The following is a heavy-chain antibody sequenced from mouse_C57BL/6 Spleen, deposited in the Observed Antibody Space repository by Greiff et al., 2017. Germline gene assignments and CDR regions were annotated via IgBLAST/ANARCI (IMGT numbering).Heavy chain of an antibody. CDR2: INPNNGGT. Sequence: VQLQQSGPELVKPGASVKIPCKASGYTFTDYNMDWVKQSHGKSLEWIGDINPNNGGTIYNQKFKGKATLTVEKSSSTAYMELRSLTSEDTAVYYCARGGPITTVVNYFDYWGQGTLVTVSA. D-gene: IGHD1-1*01. V-gene: IGHV1-18*01. J-gene: IGHJ3*01. CDR3: ARGGPITTVVNYFDY. CDR1: GYTFTDYN.